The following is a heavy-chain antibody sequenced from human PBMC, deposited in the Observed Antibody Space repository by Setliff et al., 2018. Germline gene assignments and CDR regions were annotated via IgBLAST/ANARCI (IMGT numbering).Heavy chain of an antibody. J-gene: IGHJ5*02. CDR1: GDSINSGTYY. V-gene: IGHV4-61*02. Sequence: PSETLSLTCSVSGDSINSGTYYWSWFRQSAGKGLKWIGRIYTGGSTNYNPSLKSRVTISLDTSKNHFSLTLTSVTAADTAVYYCARGRGLEWLPESWFGPWGQGTLVTVSS. CDR2: IYTGGST. D-gene: IGHD3-3*01. CDR3: ARGRGLEWLPESWFGP.